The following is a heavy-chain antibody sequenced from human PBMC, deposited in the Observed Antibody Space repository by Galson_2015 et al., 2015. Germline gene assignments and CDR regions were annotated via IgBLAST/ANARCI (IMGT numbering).Heavy chain of an antibody. D-gene: IGHD1-26*01. J-gene: IGHJ6*02. CDR2: ISNSGGIT. V-gene: IGHV3-23*01. CDR3: AKDRDSGSYYYYCGMDV. Sequence: SLRLSCAASGFTFSSYAMSWFRQAPGKGLEWVSDISNSGGITYYADSVKGRFTISRDNSKNTLYLQMNSLRADDTAVYYCAKDRDSGSYYYYCGMDVWGQGTTVTVSS. CDR1: GFTFSSYA.